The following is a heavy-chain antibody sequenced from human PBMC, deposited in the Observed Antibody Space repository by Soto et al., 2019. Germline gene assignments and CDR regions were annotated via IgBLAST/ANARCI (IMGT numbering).Heavy chain of an antibody. Sequence: EVQLVESGGGLVQPGGSLRLSCAASGFTFSGSAIHWVRQASGKGLEWLGLIRSKANNYATAYGASVKGRFTISRDDSKNTAYQQMNSLKTEDTAIYYCSRQMFSPDNHWGQGTLVTVSS. CDR1: GFTFSGSA. D-gene: IGHD3-10*02. J-gene: IGHJ5*02. V-gene: IGHV3-73*01. CDR2: IRSKANNYAT. CDR3: SRQMFSPDNH.